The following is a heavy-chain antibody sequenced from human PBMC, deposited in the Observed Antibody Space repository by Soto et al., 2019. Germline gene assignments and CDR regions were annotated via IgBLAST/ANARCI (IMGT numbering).Heavy chain of an antibody. CDR2: IYHSGST. V-gene: IGHV4-30-2*01. Sequence: KPSETLSLTCAVSGGSISSGGYSWSWIRQPPGKGLEWIGYIYHSGSTYYNPSLKSRVTISVDRSKNQFSLKLSSVTAADTAVYYCARGIAAAGNFDYWGQGTLVTVSS. CDR3: ARGIAAAGNFDY. D-gene: IGHD6-13*01. CDR1: GGSISSGGYS. J-gene: IGHJ4*02.